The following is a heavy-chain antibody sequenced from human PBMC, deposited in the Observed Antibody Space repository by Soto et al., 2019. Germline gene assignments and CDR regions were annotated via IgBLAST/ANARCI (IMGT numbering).Heavy chain of an antibody. CDR2: IDWDDDK. D-gene: IGHD3-10*01. CDR3: ALRYLREVRGEKSYYFDY. Sequence: SGPTLVKPTQTLTLTCTFSGFSLSTSGMCVSWIRQPPGKALEWLARIDWDDDKYYSTSLKTRLTISKDTSKNQVVLTMTNMDPVDTATYYCALRYLREVRGEKSYYFDYWGQGTLVTVSS. CDR1: GFSLSTSGMC. J-gene: IGHJ4*02. V-gene: IGHV2-70*11.